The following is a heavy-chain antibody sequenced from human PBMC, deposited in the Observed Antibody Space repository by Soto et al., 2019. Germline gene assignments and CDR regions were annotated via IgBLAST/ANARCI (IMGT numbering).Heavy chain of an antibody. D-gene: IGHD6-19*01. Sequence: QVQLQQWGAGLLKPSETLSLTCAVYGGSFSGYYWSWIRQPPGKGLEWIGEINHSGSTNYNPSLKSRVTISVDTSKNQFSLKLSSVTAADTAVYYCARGNGKVAVAGVDYWGQGTLVTVSS. CDR2: INHSGST. CDR1: GGSFSGYY. V-gene: IGHV4-34*01. CDR3: ARGNGKVAVAGVDY. J-gene: IGHJ4*02.